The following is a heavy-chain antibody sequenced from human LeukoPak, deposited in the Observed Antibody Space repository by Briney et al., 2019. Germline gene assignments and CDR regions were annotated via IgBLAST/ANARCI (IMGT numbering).Heavy chain of an antibody. D-gene: IGHD5-12*01. CDR1: GGSISSSSYY. CDR2: IYYSGST. J-gene: IGHJ5*02. Sequence: SETLSLTCTVSGGSISSSSYYWGWIRQPPGKGLEWIGSIYYSGSTYYNPSLKSRVTISVDTSKNQFSLKLSSVTAADTAVYYCARGYDRVLNWFDPWGQGTLVTVSS. V-gene: IGHV4-39*07. CDR3: ARGYDRVLNWFDP.